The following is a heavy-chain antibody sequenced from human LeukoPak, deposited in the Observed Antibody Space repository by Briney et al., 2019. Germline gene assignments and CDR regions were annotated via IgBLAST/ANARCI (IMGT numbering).Heavy chain of an antibody. J-gene: IGHJ4*02. Sequence: PGGSLRLSCAASGFTVNSNCMSWVRQAPGEGLEWVANIKQDGSEKYYVDFVKGRFTISRDNAKNSLYLQMNSLRAEDTAVYYCARDRYDFWSGYYYWGQGTLVTVSS. CDR1: GFTVNSNC. V-gene: IGHV3-7*01. CDR2: IKQDGSEK. D-gene: IGHD3-3*01. CDR3: ARDRYDFWSGYYY.